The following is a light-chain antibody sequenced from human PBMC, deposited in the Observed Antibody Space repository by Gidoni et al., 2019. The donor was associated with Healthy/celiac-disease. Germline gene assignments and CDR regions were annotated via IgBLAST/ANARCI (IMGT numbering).Light chain of an antibody. CDR1: SYNIGSNY. J-gene: IGLJ2*01. CDR3: AAWDDSLSGQGV. V-gene: IGLV1-47*01. Sequence: QSVLTQPPSASVPPGQRVTISCSGSSYNIGSNYVYWYQQLPGTAPKLLIYRNNQRPSRVPDRFSGSKSGTSASLAISGLRSEDEADYYCAAWDDSLSGQGVFGGGTKLTVL. CDR2: RNN.